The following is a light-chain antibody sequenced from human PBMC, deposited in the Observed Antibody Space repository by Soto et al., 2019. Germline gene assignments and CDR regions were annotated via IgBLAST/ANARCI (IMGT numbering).Light chain of an antibody. J-gene: IGKJ4*01. CDR1: QFINSN. CDR2: PAS. Sequence: DIQMTQSPSSLSASVGDRVIITCRASQFINSNLNWYQQKPGKAPKLLIYPASNLQTGVPSRFSARGSGTAFSLTSSSLQLEDAATYYCQQSHSTPLTFGGGTKVQIK. V-gene: IGKV1-39*01. CDR3: QQSHSTPLT.